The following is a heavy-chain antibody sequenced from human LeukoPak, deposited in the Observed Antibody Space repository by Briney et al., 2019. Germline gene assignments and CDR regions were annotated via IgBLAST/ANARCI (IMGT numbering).Heavy chain of an antibody. V-gene: IGHV3-23*01. CDR2: ISGSGGST. D-gene: IGHD2-2*01. CDR3: AHGSMYQLDY. J-gene: IGHJ4*02. CDR1: GFIFSSYA. Sequence: GGSLRLSCAASGFIFSSYAMSWVRQAPGKGLEWVSAISGSGGSTYYADSVKGRFTISRDNAKNTLYLQMNSLRAEDTAVYYCAHGSMYQLDYWGQGTLVTVSS.